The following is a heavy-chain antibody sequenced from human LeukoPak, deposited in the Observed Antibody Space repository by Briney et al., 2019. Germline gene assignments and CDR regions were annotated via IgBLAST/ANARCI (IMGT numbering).Heavy chain of an antibody. V-gene: IGHV3-30*07. CDR1: GLTSGIYA. J-gene: IGHJ3*02. CDR3: ARAAVSSSWHGAFDS. D-gene: IGHD6-13*01. Sequence: GRCLRLACAVSGLTSGIYAMHWVRQPPGKGLEWVAGISYVGSKKYHTDSVKGRFTLSKDKSKNTLYLQMNSLRAEDTAVYYCARAAVSSSWHGAFDSWGQGAMVTVSS. CDR2: ISYVGSKK.